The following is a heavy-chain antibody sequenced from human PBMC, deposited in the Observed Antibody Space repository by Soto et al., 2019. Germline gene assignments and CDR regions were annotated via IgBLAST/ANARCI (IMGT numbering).Heavy chain of an antibody. V-gene: IGHV4-30-2*01. J-gene: IGHJ6*02. CDR3: ARDRSLIPFGGPTHYYGMDV. CDR1: GGSIHSGGYS. D-gene: IGHD3-16*01. CDR2: IYHTGRT. Sequence: QVQLQESGSGLVKPSQTLSLTCAVSGGSIHSGGYSWTWIRQPPGKGLEWIGNIYHTGRTSYNPSLKSRVTMSVDRSKNQFSLKLNAVTAADTAVYYCARDRSLIPFGGPTHYYGMDVWGQGTTVSVSS.